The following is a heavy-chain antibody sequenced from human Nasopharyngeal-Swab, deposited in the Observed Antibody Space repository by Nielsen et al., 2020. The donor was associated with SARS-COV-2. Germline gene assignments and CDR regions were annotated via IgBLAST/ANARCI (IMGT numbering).Heavy chain of an antibody. CDR2: IKQDGSGK. CDR3: ARQGVFVPAYFHQYYMDV. D-gene: IGHD3-16*02. V-gene: IGHV3-7*03. Sequence: GESLKISCAASGFSFSTYWMTWVRQAPGKGLEWVANIKQDGSGKYYVDSVKGRFTVSRDNPKNLLYLQVNSLRAEDTAVYYCARQGVFVPAYFHQYYMDVWGKGTTVTVSS. J-gene: IGHJ6*03. CDR1: GFSFSTYW.